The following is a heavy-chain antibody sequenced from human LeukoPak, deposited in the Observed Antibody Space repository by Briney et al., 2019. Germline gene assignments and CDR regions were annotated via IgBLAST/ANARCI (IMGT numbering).Heavy chain of an antibody. CDR2: IYSGGST. D-gene: IGHD3-16*01. J-gene: IGHJ2*01. V-gene: IGHV3-53*01. CDR3: ARAGIGGSWYFDL. Sequence: PGGSLRLSCAASGFTVSSNYMSWVRQAPGKGLEWVSIIYSGGSTFYADSVKGRFTISRDNSKNTLYLQMNSLRAEDTAVYYCARAGIGGSWYFDLWGRGTLVTVSS. CDR1: GFTVSSNY.